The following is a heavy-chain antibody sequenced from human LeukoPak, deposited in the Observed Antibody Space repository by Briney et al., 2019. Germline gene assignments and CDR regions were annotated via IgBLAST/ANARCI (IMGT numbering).Heavy chain of an antibody. V-gene: IGHV3-9*01. CDR1: GFTFDDYA. CDR2: ISWNSGSI. CDR3: AKDTSSISWHYFDY. J-gene: IGHJ4*02. D-gene: IGHD6-13*01. Sequence: GGSLRLSCVASGFTFDDYAVHWVRQAPGKGLEWVSGISWNSGSIGYADSVKGRFTISRDNAKNSLYLQMNSLRAEDTALYYCAKDTSSISWHYFDYWGQGTLVTVSS.